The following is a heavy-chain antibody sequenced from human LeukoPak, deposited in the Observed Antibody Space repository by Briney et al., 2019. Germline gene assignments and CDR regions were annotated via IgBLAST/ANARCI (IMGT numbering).Heavy chain of an antibody. D-gene: IGHD3-9*01. V-gene: IGHV3-21*01. CDR1: GFTFSTSS. CDR2: ISSSSSYT. Sequence: PGGSLRLSCAASGFTFSTSSMNWVRQAPGKGLEWVSSISSSSSYTYYADSAKGRFTISRDNAKNSLYLQMNSLRAEDTAVYYCARDWLRYFDWLQVRYFDYWGQGTLVTVSS. CDR3: ARDWLRYFDWLQVRYFDY. J-gene: IGHJ4*02.